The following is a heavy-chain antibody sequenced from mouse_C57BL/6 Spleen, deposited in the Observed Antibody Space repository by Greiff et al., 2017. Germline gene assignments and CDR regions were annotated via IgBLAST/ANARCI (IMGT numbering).Heavy chain of an antibody. CDR1: GYTFTSYW. Sequence: VQLQQSGAELVRPGSSVKLSCKASGYTFTSYWMHWVKQRPIQGLEWIGNIYPSDSDTHYNKKFKDKATLTVDKSSSTAYMQLSSLTSEDSAVYYCAKGHYSNYGFAYWGQGTLVTVSA. D-gene: IGHD2-5*01. CDR3: AKGHYSNYGFAY. V-gene: IGHV1-52*01. J-gene: IGHJ3*01. CDR2: IYPSDSDT.